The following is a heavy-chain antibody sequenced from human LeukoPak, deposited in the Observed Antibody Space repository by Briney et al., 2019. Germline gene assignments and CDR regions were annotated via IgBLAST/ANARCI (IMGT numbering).Heavy chain of an antibody. CDR2: ISGSGGST. D-gene: IGHD6-13*01. Sequence: GGSLRLSCTASGFTFSSYAMSWVRQAPGKGLEWVSAISGSGGSTYYADSVKGRFTISRDNSKNTLYLQMNSLRAEDTAVYYCAKYSSSWYANWYFNLWGRGTLVTVSS. V-gene: IGHV3-23*01. CDR3: AKYSSSWYANWYFNL. J-gene: IGHJ2*01. CDR1: GFTFSSYA.